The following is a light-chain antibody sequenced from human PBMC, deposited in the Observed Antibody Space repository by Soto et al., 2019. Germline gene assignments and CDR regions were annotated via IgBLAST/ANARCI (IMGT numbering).Light chain of an antibody. CDR2: DVS. V-gene: IGLV2-14*01. Sequence: QSALTQPASVSGSPGQSITISCTGTSSDVGGYNYVSWYQQHPGKAPKLMIYDVSNRPSGVSNRFSGSKSGNTASLTISGLQAEDEADYYCSLYTSSSTLAFGGGTKLTVL. CDR1: SSDVGGYNY. J-gene: IGLJ3*02. CDR3: SLYTSSSTLA.